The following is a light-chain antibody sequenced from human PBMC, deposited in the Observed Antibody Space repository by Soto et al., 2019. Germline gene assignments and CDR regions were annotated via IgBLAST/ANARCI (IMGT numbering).Light chain of an antibody. CDR3: QQRSNWIT. CDR1: KSVSSY. CDR2: DAS. V-gene: IGKV3-11*01. Sequence: EIVLTQSPATLSFSPGERATLPCRASKSVSSYLAWYQQKPGQAPRLLIYDASNRATGIPARFSGSGSGTDFTLTISSLEPEDFAVYYCQQRSNWITFGQGTRLENK. J-gene: IGKJ5*01.